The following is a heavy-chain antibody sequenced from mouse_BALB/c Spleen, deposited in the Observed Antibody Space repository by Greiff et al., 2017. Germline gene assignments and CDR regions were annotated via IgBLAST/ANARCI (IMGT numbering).Heavy chain of an antibody. CDR3: ARDTTAPYAMDY. Sequence: QVQLKQSAAELARPGASVKMSCKASGYTFTSYTMHWVKQRPGQGLEWIGYINPSSGYTEYNQKFKDKTTLTADKSSSTAYMQLSSLTSEDSAVYYCARDTTAPYAMDYWGQGTSVTVSS. CDR2: INPSSGYT. D-gene: IGHD1-2*01. J-gene: IGHJ4*01. CDR1: GYTFTSYT. V-gene: IGHV1-4*02.